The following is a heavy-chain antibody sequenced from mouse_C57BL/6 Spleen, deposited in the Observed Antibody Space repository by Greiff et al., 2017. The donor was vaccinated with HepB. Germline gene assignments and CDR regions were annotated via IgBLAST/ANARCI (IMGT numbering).Heavy chain of an antibody. CDR1: GFTFSDYG. CDR3: ARGDRVDY. V-gene: IGHV5-17*01. Sequence: EVQLQESGGGLVKPGGSLKLSCAASGFTFSDYGMHWVRQAPEKGLEWVAYISSGSSTINYADTVKGRFTISRDNAKKTLFLQRTSRRAVDTAMYYCARGDRVDYWGQGTTLTVSS. D-gene: IGHD3-2*01. CDR2: ISSGSSTI. J-gene: IGHJ2*01.